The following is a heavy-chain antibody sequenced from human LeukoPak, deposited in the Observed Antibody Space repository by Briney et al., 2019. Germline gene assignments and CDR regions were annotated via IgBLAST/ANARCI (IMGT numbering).Heavy chain of an antibody. CDR1: GFTFSDYY. CDR2: ISSSGSTI. Sequence: PGGSLRLSCAASGFTFSDYYMSWIRQAPGKGLEWDSYISSSGSTIYYADSVKGRFTISRDNAKNSLYLQMNSLRDEDTAVYYCARDWTEWELPAYWYFDLWGRGTLVTVSS. D-gene: IGHD1-26*01. CDR3: ARDWTEWELPAYWYFDL. J-gene: IGHJ2*01. V-gene: IGHV3-11*04.